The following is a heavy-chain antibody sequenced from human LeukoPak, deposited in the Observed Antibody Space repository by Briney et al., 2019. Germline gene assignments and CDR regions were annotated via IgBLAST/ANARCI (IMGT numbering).Heavy chain of an antibody. CDR2: FDPEDGET. J-gene: IGHJ5*02. D-gene: IGHD6-25*01. V-gene: IGHV1-24*01. CDR1: GYTLTELS. CDR3: VRFTAGPDPYYP. Sequence: GASVKVSCKVSGYTLTELSMHWVRQAPGKGLEWMGGFDPEDGETIYAQNFQGRVTMTEATSTDTAYMELNNLTSEDTAVYYCVRFTAGPDPYYPWGQGTLVTVSS.